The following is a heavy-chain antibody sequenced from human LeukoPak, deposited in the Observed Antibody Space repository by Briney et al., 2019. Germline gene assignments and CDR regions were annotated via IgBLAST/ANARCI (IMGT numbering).Heavy chain of an antibody. D-gene: IGHD3-10*01. CDR1: GFTFSSYA. V-gene: IGHV3-30-3*01. CDR2: ISYDGSNK. Sequence: SGGSLRLSCAASGFTFSSYAMHWVRQAPGKGLEWVAVISYDGSNKYYADSVKGRFTISRDNSKNTLYLQMNSLRAEDTAVYYCAKGYYYGSGSYYLLDYWGQGTLVTVSS. CDR3: AKGYYYGSGSYYLLDY. J-gene: IGHJ4*02.